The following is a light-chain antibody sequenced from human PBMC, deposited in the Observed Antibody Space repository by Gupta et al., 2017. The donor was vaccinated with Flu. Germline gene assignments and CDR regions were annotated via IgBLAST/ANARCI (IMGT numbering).Light chain of an antibody. CDR1: QSVTNGY. V-gene: IGKV3-20*01. Sequence: PGTLSLSPGERATLSCRASQSVTNGYLAWYQHKPGQAPRLLIYTTSNRVTGIPDRFSGSGSGTDFTLTISRLEPEDFAVYYCQQYGASPRTFGQGTKVEIK. CDR2: TTS. CDR3: QQYGASPRT. J-gene: IGKJ1*01.